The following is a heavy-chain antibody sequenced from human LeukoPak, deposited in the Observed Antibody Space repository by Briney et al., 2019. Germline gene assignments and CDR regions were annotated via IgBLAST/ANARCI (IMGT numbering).Heavy chain of an antibody. J-gene: IGHJ4*02. Sequence: GGSLRLSCAASGFTFSTYSMNWIRQDPGKGLEWVSGISGSGGDTYYTDSVKGRFTISRDNSKNTLNLQMNSLTADDTAVYYCAKGQGGRYYFDDWGQGTLVTVSS. CDR3: AKGQGGRYYFDD. V-gene: IGHV3-23*01. CDR1: GFTFSTYS. D-gene: IGHD1-26*01. CDR2: ISGSGGDT.